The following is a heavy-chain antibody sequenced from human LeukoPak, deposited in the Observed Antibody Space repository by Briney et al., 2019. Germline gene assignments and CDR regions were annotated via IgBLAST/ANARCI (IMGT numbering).Heavy chain of an antibody. CDR2: INPNSGGT. V-gene: IGHV1-2*02. CDR1: GYTFTDYF. J-gene: IGHJ4*02. D-gene: IGHD3-22*01. Sequence: GASVKVSCKASGYTFTDYFMHWVRQAPGQGLEWMGWINPNSGGTNYAQKFQGRVTMTRDTSISTAYMEVSRLRSDDTALYYCARDSSGSERVFDYWGQGTLVTVSS. CDR3: ARDSSGSERVFDY.